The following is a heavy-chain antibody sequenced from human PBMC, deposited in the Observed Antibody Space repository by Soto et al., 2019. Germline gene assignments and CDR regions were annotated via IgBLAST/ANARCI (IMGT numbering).Heavy chain of an antibody. D-gene: IGHD5-18*01. J-gene: IGHJ4*02. CDR2: ISHDGSNK. CDR3: AKADGSYGYEEY. CDR1: GFTFSSYG. V-gene: IGHV3-30*18. Sequence: QVQLVESGGGVVQPGRSLSLSCAASGFTFSSYGIHWVRQAPAKGLEWVAVISHDGSNKYYADSVKGRFTISRDNSKNTLYLQMNSPRAEDTAVCYWAKADGSYGYEEYGGQGTRVSVSS.